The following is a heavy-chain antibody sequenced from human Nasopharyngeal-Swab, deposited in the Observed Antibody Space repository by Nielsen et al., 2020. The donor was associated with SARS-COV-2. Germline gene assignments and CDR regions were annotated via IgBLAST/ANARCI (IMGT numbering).Heavy chain of an antibody. V-gene: IGHV1-2*06. J-gene: IGHJ6*02. CDR2: FNPNSGGT. CDR3: ARERDGDIVVVPAAMRYYYYGMDV. Sequence: WVRQAPGQGLEWMGRFNPNSGGTNCAQKFQGRVTMTRDTSISTAYMELSRLRSDDTAVYYCARERDGDIVVVPAAMRYYYYGMDVWGQGTTVTVSS. D-gene: IGHD2-2*01.